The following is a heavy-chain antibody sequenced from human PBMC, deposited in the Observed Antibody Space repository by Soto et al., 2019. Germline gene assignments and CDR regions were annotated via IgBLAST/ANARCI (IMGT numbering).Heavy chain of an antibody. CDR2: ISYDGSHK. J-gene: IGHJ4*02. CDR3: VKGEYYYDGSAYYPFDY. Sequence: PGGSLRLSCAASGFTFSSYGMHWVRQAPGKGLEWVAIISYDGSHKYYADSVKGRFTISRDNSKNTPYLQMNSLRPEDTAVYYCVKGEYYYDGSAYYPFDYWGQGRMVTVSS. V-gene: IGHV3-30*18. D-gene: IGHD3-22*01. CDR1: GFTFSSYG.